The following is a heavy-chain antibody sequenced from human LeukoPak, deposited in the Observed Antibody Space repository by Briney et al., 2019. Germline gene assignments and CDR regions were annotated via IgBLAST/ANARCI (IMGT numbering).Heavy chain of an antibody. J-gene: IGHJ4*02. D-gene: IGHD6-19*01. V-gene: IGHV3-74*01. CDR2: INSDGSST. CDR3: ARAGYSSGWYYFDN. CDR1: GFTFSSYW. Sequence: GGSLRLSCAASGFTFSSYWMHWVRQAPGKGLVWVSRINSDGSSTNYADSVKGRFTISRDNAKNTLHLQMNGLRAEDTAVYYCARAGYSSGWYYFDNWGQGILVTVSS.